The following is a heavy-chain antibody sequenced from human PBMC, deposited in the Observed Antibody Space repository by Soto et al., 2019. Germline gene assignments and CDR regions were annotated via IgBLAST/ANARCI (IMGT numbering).Heavy chain of an antibody. CDR1: GGTFSSYA. CDR2: IIPIFGTA. J-gene: IGHJ3*02. Sequence: QVQLVQSGAEVKKPGSSVKVSCKASGGTFSSYAISWVRQAPGQGLEWMGGIIPIFGTANYAQKFQGRVTITADEFTSTVYVKLSRMRSEDTAVYYCARGAHYYDSSGYYGDAFDIWGQGTMVTVSS. D-gene: IGHD3-22*01. V-gene: IGHV1-69*01. CDR3: ARGAHYYDSSGYYGDAFDI.